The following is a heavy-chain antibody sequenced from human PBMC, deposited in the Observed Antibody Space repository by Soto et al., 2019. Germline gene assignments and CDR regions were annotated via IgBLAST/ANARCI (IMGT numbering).Heavy chain of an antibody. J-gene: IGHJ6*02. D-gene: IGHD4-17*01. Sequence: EVQLEESGGGLVQPGGSLRLSCAASGFTFRNYEMNWVRQAPGKGLEWISYISSSGTTVYYAGSVTGRFTISRDNAKNSLYLQMHSLRAEDTALYYCAGSTVTYSRGMDVWGQGTTVTVSS. CDR1: GFTFRNYE. CDR3: AGSTVTYSRGMDV. CDR2: ISSSGTTV. V-gene: IGHV3-48*03.